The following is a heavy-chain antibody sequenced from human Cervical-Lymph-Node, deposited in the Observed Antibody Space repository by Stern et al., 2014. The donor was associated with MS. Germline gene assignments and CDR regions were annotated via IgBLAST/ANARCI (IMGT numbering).Heavy chain of an antibody. D-gene: IGHD1-26*01. J-gene: IGHJ4*02. CDR2: VSFDGSNK. CDR1: GFRFGAYG. V-gene: IGHV3-33*01. CDR3: ARDGVGATTGFDY. Sequence: VQLLESGGGVVQPGRSPRLSCVASGFRFGAYGMHWVRQAPGKGLAWVALVSFDGSNKFYADSVKGRFTISRDNSKNTLFPQMDSLRAEDTAVYYCARDGVGATTGFDYWGQGTLVTVSS.